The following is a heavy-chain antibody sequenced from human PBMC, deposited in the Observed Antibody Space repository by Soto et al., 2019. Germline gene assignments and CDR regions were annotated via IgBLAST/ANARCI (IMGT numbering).Heavy chain of an antibody. CDR3: ARDGKLRFLEWLSSPPLAP. J-gene: IGHJ5*02. D-gene: IGHD3-3*01. CDR1: GYTFTSYG. Sequence: ASVKVSCKPSGYTFTSYGISWVRQAPGQGLEWMGWISAYNGNTNYAQKLQGRVTMTTDTSTSTAYMELRSLRSDDTAVYYCARDGKLRFLEWLSSPPLAPWGQGTLVTVSS. CDR2: ISAYNGNT. V-gene: IGHV1-18*01.